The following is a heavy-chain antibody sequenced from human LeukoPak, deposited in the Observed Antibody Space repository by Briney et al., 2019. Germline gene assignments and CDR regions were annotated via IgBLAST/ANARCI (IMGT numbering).Heavy chain of an antibody. CDR2: IYTGGST. CDR1: GGSISSGNYY. CDR3: ARDATVTTDWFDP. Sequence: KASQTLSLTCTVSGGSISSGNYYWSWIRQPAGKGLEWIGRIYTGGSTYYNNSNPSLKSRVTMSVDTSKNQFSLKLSSVTAADTAVYYCARDATVTTDWFDPWGQGTLVTVSS. V-gene: IGHV4-61*02. D-gene: IGHD4-11*01. J-gene: IGHJ5*02.